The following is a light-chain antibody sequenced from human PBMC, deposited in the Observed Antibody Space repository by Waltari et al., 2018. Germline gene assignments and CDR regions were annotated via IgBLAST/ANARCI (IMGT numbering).Light chain of an antibody. Sequence: DFQITQSPSSVSASVGDRVTITCRASQGISRWLAWYQQKPGKAPKLLIYAASSLQSGVPSRFSGSGSGTDFTLTISSLQPEDFATYYCQQANSFPWTFGQGTKVEIK. CDR1: QGISRW. J-gene: IGKJ1*01. CDR2: AAS. CDR3: QQANSFPWT. V-gene: IGKV1-12*01.